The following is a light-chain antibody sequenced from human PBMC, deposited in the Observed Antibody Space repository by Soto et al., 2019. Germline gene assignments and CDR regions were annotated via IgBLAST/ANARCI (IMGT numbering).Light chain of an antibody. V-gene: IGKV3-15*01. Sequence: ERVMTQSPATLSVSPGERATLSCRASQSVSNKLAWYQFKPGQAPSLLIYGASTRATGVPTRFSGGGSGTEFTLTIGSLQSEYFAVYYCVQYYGWPKSFGQGTWVEIK. J-gene: IGKJ1*01. CDR1: QSVSNK. CDR2: GAS. CDR3: VQYYGWPKS.